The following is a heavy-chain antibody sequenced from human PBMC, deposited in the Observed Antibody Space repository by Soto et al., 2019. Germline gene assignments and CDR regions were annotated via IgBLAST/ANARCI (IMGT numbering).Heavy chain of an antibody. V-gene: IGHV3-23*01. CDR1: GFTFGSYA. J-gene: IGHJ4*02. CDR2: ISGSGGST. D-gene: IGHD3-10*01. CDR3: AKERTMVRGGRDY. Sequence: WGSLRLSCAASGFTFGSYAIIWFRHSPGKGLEWVSAISGSGGSTYYADSVKGRFTISGDNSKNTLYLQMNSLRAEDTAVYYCAKERTMVRGGRDYWGQGTLVTVSS.